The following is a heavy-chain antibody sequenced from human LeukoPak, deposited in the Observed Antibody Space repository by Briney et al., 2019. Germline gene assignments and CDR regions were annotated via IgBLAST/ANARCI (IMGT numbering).Heavy chain of an antibody. V-gene: IGHV4-59*01. CDR1: VGSISTYY. CDR3: ARLSPYNWNDGDYYYAMDV. CDR2: IYYSGST. D-gene: IGHD1-20*01. J-gene: IGHJ6*02. Sequence: SQTLSLTCTVSVGSISTYYWSWIRQPPGKGLEWIGYIYYSGSTNYNSSLKSRVTISVDTSKNQFSLRLNSVTAADTAVYYCARLSPYNWNDGDYYYAMDVWGQGTTVTVSS.